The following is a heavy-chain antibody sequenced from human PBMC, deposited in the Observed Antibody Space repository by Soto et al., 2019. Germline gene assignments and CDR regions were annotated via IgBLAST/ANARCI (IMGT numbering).Heavy chain of an antibody. J-gene: IGHJ4*02. CDR1: GYAITAYY. CDR3: ARDDYGIYPY. D-gene: IGHD1-26*01. CDR2: IDPRSGGA. Sequence: QVQLVQSGTEVKKPGASVKVSCKASGYAITAYYIHWVRQAPGQGLEWMGWIDPRSGGAIYAQKFQDRLTMTRDPSISPVYMDLSGLRSDDTALYYCARDDYGIYPYWGQGTLVTVSS. V-gene: IGHV1-2*02.